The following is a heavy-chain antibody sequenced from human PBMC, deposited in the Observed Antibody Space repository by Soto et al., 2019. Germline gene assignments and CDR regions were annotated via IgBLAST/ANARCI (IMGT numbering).Heavy chain of an antibody. D-gene: IGHD5-18*01. J-gene: IGHJ6*02. CDR2: IDPSDSYT. Sequence: GESLKISFNGSGYSFTSYWINLVRQMPGKGLGGMWRIDPSDSYTNYSPSFQGHVTISADKSISTAYLQWSSLKASDTAMYYCARYVDTAMVPYYYYYYGMDVWGQGTTVTVS. CDR3: ARYVDTAMVPYYYYYYGMDV. V-gene: IGHV5-10-1*01. CDR1: GYSFTSYW.